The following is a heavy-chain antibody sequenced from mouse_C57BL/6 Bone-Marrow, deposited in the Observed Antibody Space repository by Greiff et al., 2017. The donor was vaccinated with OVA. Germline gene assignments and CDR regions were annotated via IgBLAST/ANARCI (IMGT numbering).Heavy chain of an antibody. CDR2: IFPGSGST. D-gene: IGHD2-3*01. J-gene: IGHJ3*01. CDR3: ARDGYHGGFAY. CDR1: GYTFTDYY. Sequence: QVQLQQSGPELVKPGASVKISCKASGYTFTDYYINWVKQRPGQGLEWIGWIFPGSGSTYYNEKFKGKATLTVDKSSITAYMLLSSLTSEDSAVYFCARDGYHGGFAYWGQGTLVTVSA. V-gene: IGHV1-75*01.